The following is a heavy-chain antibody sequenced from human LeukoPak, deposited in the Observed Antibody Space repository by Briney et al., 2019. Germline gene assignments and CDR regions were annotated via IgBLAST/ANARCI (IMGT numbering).Heavy chain of an antibody. Sequence: GGSLRLSCAASGFTFSSYGMHWVRQAPGKGLEWVAVISYDGSNKYYADSVKGRFTISRDNSKNTLYLQMNSLRAEDTAVYYCAKVDGSGVFGWGQGTLVTVSS. J-gene: IGHJ4*02. V-gene: IGHV3-30*18. CDR2: ISYDGSNK. CDR1: GFTFSSYG. D-gene: IGHD3-3*01. CDR3: AKVDGSGVFG.